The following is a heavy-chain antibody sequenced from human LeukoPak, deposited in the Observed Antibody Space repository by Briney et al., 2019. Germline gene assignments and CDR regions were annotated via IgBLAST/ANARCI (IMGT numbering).Heavy chain of an antibody. Sequence: SETLSLTCTVSGASISGSGYYWGWIRQPPGKGLEWIGSIYSSGSTYYNASLQSRVTISVDTSKNQFSLKLSSVTAADTAVYYCASSLGTMVRGVIYWYFDLWGRGTLVTVSS. D-gene: IGHD3-10*01. J-gene: IGHJ2*01. V-gene: IGHV4-39*07. CDR1: GASISGSGYY. CDR3: ASSLGTMVRGVIYWYFDL. CDR2: IYSSGST.